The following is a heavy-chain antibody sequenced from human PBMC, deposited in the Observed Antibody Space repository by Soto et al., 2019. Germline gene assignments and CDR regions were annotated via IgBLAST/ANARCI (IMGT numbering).Heavy chain of an antibody. CDR2: ISHSGDT. D-gene: IGHD3-22*01. V-gene: IGHV4-39*01. Sequence: TLSLTCTVSGDSITSRDFYWGWIRRPPGQGLEWVGTISHSGDTFYNPPLKSRLTMSLDASKNQFSMRLTSVTAADAAVYFCARQMRVPIPYFRWLSPVTSWDQATQVTVSS. CDR1: GDSITSRDFY. J-gene: IGHJ4*02. CDR3: ARQMRVPIPYFRWLSPVTS.